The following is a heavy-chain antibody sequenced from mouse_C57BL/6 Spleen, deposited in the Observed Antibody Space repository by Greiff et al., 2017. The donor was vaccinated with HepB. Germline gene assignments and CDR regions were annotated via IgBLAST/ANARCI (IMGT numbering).Heavy chain of an antibody. Sequence: QVQLQQPGAELVKPGASVKLSCKASGYTFTSYWMHWVKQRPGQGLEWIGMIHPNSGSTNYNEKFKSKATLTVDKSSSTAYMKLSSLTSEDSAVYYGAREGYSNDEYFYVWGTGTTVTVSS. D-gene: IGHD2-12*01. CDR1: GYTFTSYW. CDR2: IHPNSGST. CDR3: AREGYSNDEYFYV. V-gene: IGHV1-64*01. J-gene: IGHJ1*03.